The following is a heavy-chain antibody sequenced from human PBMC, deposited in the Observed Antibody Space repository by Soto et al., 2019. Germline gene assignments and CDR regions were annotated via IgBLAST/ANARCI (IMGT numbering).Heavy chain of an antibody. CDR2: IYSGGTT. D-gene: IGHD3-22*01. CDR3: ARGDGSVLYSGYYFDF. CDR1: GFTVRANY. J-gene: IGHJ4*02. V-gene: IGHV3-53*05. Sequence: GGSMRLCCAVSGFTVRANYMGLVLQAQEKGLEWVSVIYSGGTTYYADSVKGRFTISIDSSKNTMYLQMNSLRAEDTAEYFCARGDGSVLYSGYYFDFWGQGTLVTGSS.